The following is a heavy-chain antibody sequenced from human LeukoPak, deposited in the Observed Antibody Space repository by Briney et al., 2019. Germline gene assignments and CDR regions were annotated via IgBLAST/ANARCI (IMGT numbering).Heavy chain of an antibody. V-gene: IGHV3-74*01. CDR3: STGSGHAFDI. CDR1: GFTFSSYW. Sequence: GGSLRLSCAASGFTFSSYWMHWVRQVPGKGLVWVSRINSDGSSTSYADSVKGRFTVSRDNAKNTLYVQMSSLRAEDTAVYYCSTGSGHAFDIWGRGTMVTVSS. CDR2: INSDGSST. J-gene: IGHJ3*02. D-gene: IGHD3-10*01.